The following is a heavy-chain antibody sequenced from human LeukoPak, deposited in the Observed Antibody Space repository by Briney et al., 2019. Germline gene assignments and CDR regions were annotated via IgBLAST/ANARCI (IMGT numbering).Heavy chain of an antibody. J-gene: IGHJ2*01. CDR1: GYTFTSYA. CDR3: ARDGQQLPHWYFDL. CDR2: INTNTGNP. D-gene: IGHD6-13*01. V-gene: IGHV7-4-1*02. Sequence: ASVTVSCKASGYTFTSYAMNWVRQAPGQGLEWMGWINTNTGNPTYAQGFTGRFVFSLDTSVSTAYLQISSLKAEDTAVYYCARDGQQLPHWYFDLWGRGTLVTVSS.